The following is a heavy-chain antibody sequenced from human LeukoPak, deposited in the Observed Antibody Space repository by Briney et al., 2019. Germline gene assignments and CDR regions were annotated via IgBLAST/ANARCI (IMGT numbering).Heavy chain of an antibody. Sequence: SETLSLTCTVSGGSISNYYWSWIRQPPGKGLEWIGYISYSGSANYNPSLRSRVAISEDTSRNQFSLRLNSVTAADTAVYYCARHIPVIWSSGYYYGMDVWGQGTTVTVSS. V-gene: IGHV4-59*08. D-gene: IGHD3-3*01. J-gene: IGHJ6*02. CDR3: ARHIPVIWSSGYYYGMDV. CDR1: GGSISNYY. CDR2: ISYSGSA.